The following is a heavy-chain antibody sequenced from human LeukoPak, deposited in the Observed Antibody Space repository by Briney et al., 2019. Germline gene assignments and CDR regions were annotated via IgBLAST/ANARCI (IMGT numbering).Heavy chain of an antibody. CDR1: GGSISSGGYY. D-gene: IGHD3-3*01. J-gene: IGHJ4*02. Sequence: SETLSLTCTVSGGSISSGGYYWSWIRQHPGKGLEWIGYIYYSGSTYYNPSLKSRVTISVDTSKNQFSLKLSPVTAADTAVYYCARTLYDFWSGYQRPWFDYWGQGTLVTVSS. CDR2: IYYSGST. V-gene: IGHV4-31*03. CDR3: ARTLYDFWSGYQRPWFDY.